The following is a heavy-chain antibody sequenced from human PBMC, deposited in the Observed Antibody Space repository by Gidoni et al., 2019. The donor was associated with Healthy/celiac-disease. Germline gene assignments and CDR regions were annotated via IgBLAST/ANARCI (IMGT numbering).Heavy chain of an antibody. D-gene: IGHD3-3*01. V-gene: IGHV3-23*01. Sequence: EVQLLESGGGLVQPGGSLRLSCAASGFTFSSDAMSWVRQAPGKGLGWVSAISGSGGSTYYADSVKGRFTISRDNSKNTLYLQMNSLRAEDTAVYYCAKGGGQTIFGVVIHFDYWGQGTLVTVSS. CDR1: GFTFSSDA. CDR2: ISGSGGST. J-gene: IGHJ4*02. CDR3: AKGGGQTIFGVVIHFDY.